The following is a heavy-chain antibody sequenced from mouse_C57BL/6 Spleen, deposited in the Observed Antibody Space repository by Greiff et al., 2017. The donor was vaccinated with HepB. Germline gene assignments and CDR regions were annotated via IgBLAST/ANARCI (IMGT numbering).Heavy chain of an antibody. J-gene: IGHJ2*01. CDR2: IYPGSGST. CDR3: ARDTTVVAHFDY. V-gene: IGHV1-55*01. D-gene: IGHD1-1*01. CDR1: GYTFTSYW. Sequence: QVQLQQSGAELVKPGASVKMSCKASGYTFTSYWITWVKQRPGQGLEWIGDIYPGSGSTNYNEKFKSKATLTVDTSSSTAYMQLSSLTSEDSAVYYCARDTTVVAHFDYWGQGTTLTVSS.